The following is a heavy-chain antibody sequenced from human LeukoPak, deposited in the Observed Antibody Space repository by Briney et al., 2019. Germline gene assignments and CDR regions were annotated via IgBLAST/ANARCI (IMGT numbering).Heavy chain of an antibody. V-gene: IGHV3-53*01. J-gene: IGHJ4*02. CDR2: IFGGGGT. Sequence: GGSLRLSCAASGFTVSTNYMAWVRQPPGKGLEWVSVIFGGGGTYYADSVKGRFTISRDNAKNSLYLQMNSLRAEDTAVYYCARGRDYDSSGYTRYFDYWGQGTLVTVSS. CDR1: GFTVSTNY. D-gene: IGHD3-22*01. CDR3: ARGRDYDSSGYTRYFDY.